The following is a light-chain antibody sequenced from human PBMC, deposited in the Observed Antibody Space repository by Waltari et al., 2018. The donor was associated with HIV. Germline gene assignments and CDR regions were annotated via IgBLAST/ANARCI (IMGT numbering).Light chain of an antibody. CDR3: ASFSSTFTYV. CDR1: SDDVGGYSY. Sequence: QSALTQPASVSASPGQSITISCTGSSDDVGGYSYFSWYQQFPGKAPKLLISEDTDRASEISLRFSGSKSANTASLTISGLRPEDEADYFCASFSSTFTYVFGTGTKVTVL. J-gene: IGLJ1*01. V-gene: IGLV2-14*01. CDR2: EDT.